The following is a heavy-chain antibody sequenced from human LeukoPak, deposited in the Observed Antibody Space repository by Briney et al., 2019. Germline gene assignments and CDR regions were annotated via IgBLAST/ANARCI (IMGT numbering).Heavy chain of an antibody. Sequence: ASVKVSCKASGYTFTGYYMHWVRQAPGQGLEWMGIINPSGGSTSYAQKFQGRVTMTRDMSTSTVYMELSSLRSEDTAVYYCASDGYLGAFDIWGQGTMVTVSS. D-gene: IGHD5-18*01. CDR2: INPSGGST. CDR3: ASDGYLGAFDI. V-gene: IGHV1-46*01. J-gene: IGHJ3*02. CDR1: GYTFTGYY.